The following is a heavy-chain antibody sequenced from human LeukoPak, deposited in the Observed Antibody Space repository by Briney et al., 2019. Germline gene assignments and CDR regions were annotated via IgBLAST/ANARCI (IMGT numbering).Heavy chain of an antibody. J-gene: IGHJ4*02. D-gene: IGHD3-22*01. Sequence: ASVKVSCKASGYTFTSYGISWVRQAPGQGVEWMGWISAYNGNTNYAQKLQGRVTMTTDTSTSTAYMELRSLRSDDTAVYYCARDRSKYYDSSGYGYWGQGTLVTVSS. CDR3: ARDRSKYYDSSGYGY. CDR2: ISAYNGNT. V-gene: IGHV1-18*01. CDR1: GYTFTSYG.